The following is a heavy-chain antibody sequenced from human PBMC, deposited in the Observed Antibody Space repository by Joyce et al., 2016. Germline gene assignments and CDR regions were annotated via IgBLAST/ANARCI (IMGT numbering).Heavy chain of an antibody. CDR3: AKNPVRGVWYYDV. Sequence: QVQLVESGGGVVQPGGSLRLSCTASGFSFSSYGMHWVRQTPGKGQEGVAGIASGGEEQFYADTVKGRFTISRDNSKTTLYLQMNSLRVEDTAVYSCAKNPVRGVWYYDVWGRGTLVTVSS. CDR2: IASGGEEQ. J-gene: IGHJ2*01. V-gene: IGHV3-30*18. D-gene: IGHD3-10*01. CDR1: GFSFSSYG.